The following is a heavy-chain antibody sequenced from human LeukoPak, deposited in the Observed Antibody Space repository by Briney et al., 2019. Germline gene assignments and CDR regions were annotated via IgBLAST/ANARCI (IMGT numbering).Heavy chain of an antibody. CDR1: GFTFRSFA. J-gene: IGHJ4*02. Sequence: PGGSLRLSCAASGFTFRSFAMTWVRLAPGKGLEWVSSVSGSGAKTYYADSVKGRFTISRDNAKNSVFLQMNSLRDEDTAVYYCARDYGSHGEYFDYWGQGTPVTVSS. V-gene: IGHV3-23*01. CDR2: VSGSGAKT. CDR3: ARDYGSHGEYFDY. D-gene: IGHD3-10*01.